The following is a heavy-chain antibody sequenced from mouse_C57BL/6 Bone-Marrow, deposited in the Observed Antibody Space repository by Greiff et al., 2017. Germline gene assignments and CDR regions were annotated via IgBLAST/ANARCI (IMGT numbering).Heavy chain of an antibody. CDR1: GYTFTSYW. CDR3: ARRGNWDDFDY. CDR2: IHPNSGST. V-gene: IGHV1-64*01. J-gene: IGHJ2*01. D-gene: IGHD4-1*01. Sequence: QVQLQQPGAELVKPGASVKLSCKASGYTFTSYWMHWVKQRPGQGLEWIGMIHPNSGSTNYNEKFKSKATLTVDKSSSTAYMQLSSLTSEDAAVYYGARRGNWDDFDYWGQGTTRTVSS.